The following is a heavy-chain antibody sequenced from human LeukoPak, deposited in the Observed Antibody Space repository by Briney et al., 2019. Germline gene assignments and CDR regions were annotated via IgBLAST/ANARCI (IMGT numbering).Heavy chain of an antibody. J-gene: IGHJ4*02. D-gene: IGHD5-18*01. CDR3: ARDRIQLDY. CDR1: GGSISSYY. Sequence: PSETLSLTCTVSGGSISSYYWSWIRQPPGKGLGWMGYIYYSGSTNYNPSPKSRGTISVDTSKNQFSLKLSSVAAADTAVYYCARDRIQLDYWGQGTLVTVSS. V-gene: IGHV4-59*01. CDR2: IYYSGST.